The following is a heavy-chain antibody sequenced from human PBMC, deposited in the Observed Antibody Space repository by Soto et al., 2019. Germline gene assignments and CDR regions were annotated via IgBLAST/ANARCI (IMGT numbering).Heavy chain of an antibody. CDR1: GGSVSSGSYY. Sequence: QVQLQESGPGLVKASETLSLTCTVSGGSVSSGSYYWTWIRQPPGKGLEWIGYMSYSGTTNYNPSLKTRVTISVDTSKNQFSLKLSSVTAADTALYYWATCVGALSKRMDVWGQGTTVPVSS. D-gene: IGHD3-16*02. CDR3: ATCVGALSKRMDV. CDR2: MSYSGTT. V-gene: IGHV4-61*01. J-gene: IGHJ6*02.